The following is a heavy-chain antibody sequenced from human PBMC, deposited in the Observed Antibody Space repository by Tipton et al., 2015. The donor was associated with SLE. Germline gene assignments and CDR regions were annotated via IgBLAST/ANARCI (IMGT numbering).Heavy chain of an antibody. CDR3: AKDLAYRGGLDY. CDR2: IRYDGSNK. Sequence: SLRLSCAASGFTFSSYGMHWVRQAPGKGLEWVAFIRYDGSNKYYADSVKGRFTISRDNSKNTLYLQMNSLSAEDTAVYYCAKDLAYRGGLDYWGQGTLVTVSS. J-gene: IGHJ4*02. D-gene: IGHD2-21*01. CDR1: GFTFSSYG. V-gene: IGHV3-30*02.